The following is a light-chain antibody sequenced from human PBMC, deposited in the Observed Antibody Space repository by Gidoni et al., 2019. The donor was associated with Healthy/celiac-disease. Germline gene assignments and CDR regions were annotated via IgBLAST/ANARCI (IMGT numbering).Light chain of an antibody. CDR1: QSVSSN. CDR3: QQYNNWPPLT. V-gene: IGKV3-15*01. CDR2: GSS. J-gene: IGKJ4*01. Sequence: EIVMTQSPATLSVSPGERATLSCRAGQSVSSNLALYQQKPGKAPRPLIYGSSTRATGIPASFRGSGSGTEFTLTISSLQSEDCAVYYCQQYNNWPPLTFGGXTKVEIK.